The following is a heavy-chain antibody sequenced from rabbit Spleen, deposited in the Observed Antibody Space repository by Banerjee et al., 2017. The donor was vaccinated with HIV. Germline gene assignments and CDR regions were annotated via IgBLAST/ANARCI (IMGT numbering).Heavy chain of an antibody. V-gene: IGHV1S40*01. Sequence: QSLEESGGDLVKPGASLTLTCTASGFSFSNRYYMCWVRQAPGKGLEWVACIDAGSSGFTYFASWAKGRFTISKTSSTTVTLQMTSLTAADTATYFCARDTGTSFSSYGMDLWGQGTLVTVS. D-gene: IGHD8-1*01. CDR3: ARDTGTSFSSYGMDL. CDR1: GFSFSNRYY. CDR2: IDAGSSGFT. J-gene: IGHJ6*01.